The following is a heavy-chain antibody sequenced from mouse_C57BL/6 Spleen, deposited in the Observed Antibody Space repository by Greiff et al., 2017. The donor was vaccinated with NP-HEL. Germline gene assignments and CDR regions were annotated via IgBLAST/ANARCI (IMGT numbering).Heavy chain of an antibody. J-gene: IGHJ2*01. Sequence: VKLQQPGAELVKPGASVKLSCKASGYTFTSYWIHWVKQRPGQGLEWIGMIHPNSGSTNYNEKFKSKATLTVDKSSSTAYMQLSSLTSEDSAVYYCARDWEVDYWGQGTTLTVSS. CDR1: GYTFTSYW. CDR2: IHPNSGST. CDR3: ARDWEVDY. D-gene: IGHD4-1*01. V-gene: IGHV1-64*01.